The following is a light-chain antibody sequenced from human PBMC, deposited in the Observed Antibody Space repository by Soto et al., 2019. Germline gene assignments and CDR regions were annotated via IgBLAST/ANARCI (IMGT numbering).Light chain of an antibody. J-gene: IGKJ5*01. CDR3: QHYGNSPLT. Sequence: EIVLTQSPATLSLSPGGRATLSFMASQSVSSHLSWYQQKRGQAPRLLIYDTSTRATGIPDRFSGSGSGTDFTLSISRLEPEDFAVYYCQHYGNSPLTFGQGTRLEIK. CDR2: DTS. CDR1: QSVSSH. V-gene: IGKV3-20*01.